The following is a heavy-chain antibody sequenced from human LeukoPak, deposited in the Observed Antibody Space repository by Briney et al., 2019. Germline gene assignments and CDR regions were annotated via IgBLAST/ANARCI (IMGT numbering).Heavy chain of an antibody. CDR2: IYSGGST. CDR1: GFTVSSNY. CDR3: ARVPDYDFWGGYYTPPFYGMDV. V-gene: IGHV3-53*01. J-gene: IGHJ6*02. D-gene: IGHD3-3*01. Sequence: QSGGSLRLSCAASGFTVSSNYMSWVRQAPGKGLEWVSVIYSGGSTYYADSVKGRFTISRDNSKNTLYLQMNSLRAEDTAVYYCARVPDYDFWGGYYTPPFYGMDVWGQGTTVTVSS.